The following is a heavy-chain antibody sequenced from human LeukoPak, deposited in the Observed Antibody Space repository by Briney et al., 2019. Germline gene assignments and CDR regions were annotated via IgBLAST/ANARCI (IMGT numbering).Heavy chain of an antibody. J-gene: IGHJ4*02. Sequence: GGSLRLSCAASGFTFSDYYMSWVRQAPGKGLEWVSSISSSSSYIYYADSVKGRFTISRDNAKNSLYLQMNSLRAEDTAVYYCARGFNTAMAPLLYWGQGTLVTVSS. CDR2: ISSSSSYI. CDR1: GFTFSDYY. V-gene: IGHV3-21*01. D-gene: IGHD5-18*01. CDR3: ARGFNTAMAPLLY.